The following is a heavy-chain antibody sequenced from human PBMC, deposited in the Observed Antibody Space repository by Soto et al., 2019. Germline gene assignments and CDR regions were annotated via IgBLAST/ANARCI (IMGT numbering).Heavy chain of an antibody. D-gene: IGHD1-26*01. CDR3: ARDLGQGHGPFAY. CDR1: GFTFNTYG. CDR2: IWHDGGKK. Sequence: QVQLVESGGGVVQPGRSLRLSCAASGFTFNTYGMHWVRQAPGKGMEWVAVIWHDGGKKYYADNAKGRFTISRDTSKNTMFLQRNSLRAEDTAVYYCARDLGQGHGPFAYWGQGTLVTVSS. J-gene: IGHJ4*02. V-gene: IGHV3-33*01.